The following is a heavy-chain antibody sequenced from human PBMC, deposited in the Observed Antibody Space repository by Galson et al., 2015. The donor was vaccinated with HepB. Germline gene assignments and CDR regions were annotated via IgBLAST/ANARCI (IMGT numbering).Heavy chain of an antibody. V-gene: IGHV3-7*01. CDR3: ARDQGYDFWSGVRDYMDV. CDR2: IKQDGSEK. Sequence: SLRLSCAASGFTFSSYWMSWVRQAPGKGLEWVANIKQDGSEKYYVDSVKGRFTISRDNAKNSLYLQMNSLRAEDTAVYYCARDQGYDFWSGVRDYMDVWGKGTTVTVSS. J-gene: IGHJ6*03. D-gene: IGHD3-3*01. CDR1: GFTFSSYW.